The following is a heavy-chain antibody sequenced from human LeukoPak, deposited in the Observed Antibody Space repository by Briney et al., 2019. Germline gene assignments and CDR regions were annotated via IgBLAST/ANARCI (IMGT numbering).Heavy chain of an antibody. Sequence: GGSLRLSCAGSGFTFSSYSMTWVRQAPGKGLEWVSSITRSSIYTYYADSVKGRFTISRDNAKKSLYLQMNSLRTEDTALYYCAKISGYYPFEYWGQGTLVTVSS. D-gene: IGHD3-22*01. CDR1: GFTFSSYS. J-gene: IGHJ4*02. V-gene: IGHV3-21*01. CDR2: ITRSSIYT. CDR3: AKISGYYPFEY.